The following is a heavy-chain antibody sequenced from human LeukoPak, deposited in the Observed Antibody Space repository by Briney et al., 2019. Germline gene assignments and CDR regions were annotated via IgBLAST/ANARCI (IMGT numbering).Heavy chain of an antibody. CDR3: ARDLTLYYYDSSGRGLDP. Sequence: GASVKVSCKASGYYSISWVRQAPGQGLEWMGWIGAYNGNTKYAPKLQGRVTMTTDTYTNTAYMELRSLTSDDTAVYFCARDLTLYYYDSSGRGLDPWGQGTLVTVSS. CDR2: IGAYNGNT. V-gene: IGHV1-18*01. J-gene: IGHJ5*02. CDR1: GYYS. D-gene: IGHD3-22*01.